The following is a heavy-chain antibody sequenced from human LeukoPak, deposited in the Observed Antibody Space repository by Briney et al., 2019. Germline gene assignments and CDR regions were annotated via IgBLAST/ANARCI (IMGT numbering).Heavy chain of an antibody. CDR1: GFIFRYSW. CDR3: ARAEGYGGELDS. CDR2: IKEEGSEK. V-gene: IGHV3-7*01. J-gene: IGHJ4*02. Sequence: GGSLRLSCAASGFIFRYSWLSWVRQAPGKGLEWVANIKEEGSEKYYVDSVKGRFTISRENSKNRLYLQMNSLRAEDTAVYYCARAEGYGGELDSWGQGTLVTVSS. D-gene: IGHD4-23*01.